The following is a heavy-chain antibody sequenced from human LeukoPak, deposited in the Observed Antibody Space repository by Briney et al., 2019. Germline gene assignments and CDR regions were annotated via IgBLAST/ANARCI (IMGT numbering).Heavy chain of an antibody. CDR1: GFTFSSYW. J-gene: IGHJ4*02. V-gene: IGHV3-7*01. D-gene: IGHD3-9*01. Sequence: GGSLRLTCAASGFTFSSYWMTWVRQAPGKGREWVANIKQDGSEKYYADSVKGRFTISRDNPKNSLYLQMHSLRAEDTAVYYCARDGGGLTGYIEPTDFDYWGQGTLVTVSS. CDR3: ARDGGGLTGYIEPTDFDY. CDR2: IKQDGSEK.